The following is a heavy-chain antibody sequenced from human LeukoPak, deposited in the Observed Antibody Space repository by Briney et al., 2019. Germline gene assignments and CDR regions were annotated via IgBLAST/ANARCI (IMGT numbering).Heavy chain of an antibody. J-gene: IGHJ6*03. CDR3: ARRYCSGADCYGGDSYYYMDV. Sequence: SETLSLTCSVSGGTISTSLYYWGWIRQPPGKGLEWIGSLYYSGRTYYNPSLKSRVTISIDTSKNQFSLRLSSVTAADTAVYYCARRYCSGADCYGGDSYYYMDVWGKGTTVTVSS. V-gene: IGHV4-39*01. CDR1: GGTISTSLYY. CDR2: LYYSGRT. D-gene: IGHD2-2*01.